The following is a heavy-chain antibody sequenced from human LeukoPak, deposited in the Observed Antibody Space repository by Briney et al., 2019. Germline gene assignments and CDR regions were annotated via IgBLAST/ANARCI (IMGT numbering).Heavy chain of an antibody. D-gene: IGHD1-26*01. Sequence: ASVKVSCKASGYTFTGYYMHWVRQAPGQGLEWMGWINPNSGGTNYAQKFQGRVTMTRDTSISTAYMELRSLRSDDTAVYYCARDMDGIVGATTDYWGQGTLVTVSS. CDR2: INPNSGGT. CDR3: ARDMDGIVGATTDY. J-gene: IGHJ4*02. V-gene: IGHV1-2*02. CDR1: GYTFTGYY.